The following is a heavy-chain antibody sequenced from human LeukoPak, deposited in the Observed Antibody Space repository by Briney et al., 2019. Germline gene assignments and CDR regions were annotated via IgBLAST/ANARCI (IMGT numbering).Heavy chain of an antibody. CDR2: MKPDSGAT. CDR1: GYTFTSYD. J-gene: IGHJ4*02. D-gene: IGHD2-21*02. V-gene: IGHV1-8*03. CDR3: VRGGLHCRGTDCYSTGLFDS. Sequence: GASVKVSCKASGYTFTSYDINWVRQATGQGLEWMGWMKPDSGATGYAPRFQGRVTITRNMSISTAYMELSSLRSEDTVVYYCVRGGLHCRGTDCYSTGLFDSWGRGTLVIVSS.